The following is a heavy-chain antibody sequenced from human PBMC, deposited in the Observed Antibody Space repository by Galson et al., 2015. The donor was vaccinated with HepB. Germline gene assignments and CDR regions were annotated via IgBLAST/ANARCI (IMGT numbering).Heavy chain of an antibody. CDR3: VSDGQIVVIPPTNSGGRHAMDV. CDR2: ISTYNGNT. J-gene: IGHJ6*02. Sequence: SVKVSCKASGYSFNTYGISWVRQAPGQGLEWMGWISTYNGNTNYAQKVQGRVTMTTDTLMSTAYTELSSLGSEDTAVYYCVSDGQIVVIPPTNSGGRHAMDVWGQGTTVSVSS. D-gene: IGHD2-2*01. CDR1: GYSFNTYG. V-gene: IGHV1-18*04.